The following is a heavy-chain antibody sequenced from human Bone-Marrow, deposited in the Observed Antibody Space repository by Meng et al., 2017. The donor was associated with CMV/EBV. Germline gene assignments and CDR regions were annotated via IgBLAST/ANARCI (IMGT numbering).Heavy chain of an antibody. V-gene: IGHV4-38-2*01. J-gene: IGHJ3*02. Sequence: GSLRLSCAASGFTFSDYYMSWIRQAPGKGLEWIGSIYYSGSTYYNPSLKSRVTISVDTSKNQFSLKLSSVTAADTAVYYCASEWFDAFDIWGQGTMVTVSS. CDR1: GFTFSDYY. D-gene: IGHD3-3*01. CDR3: ASEWFDAFDI. CDR2: IYYSGST.